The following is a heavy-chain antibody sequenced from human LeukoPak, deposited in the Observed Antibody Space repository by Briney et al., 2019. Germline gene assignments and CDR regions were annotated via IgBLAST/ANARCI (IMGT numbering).Heavy chain of an antibody. V-gene: IGHV3-21*01. CDR2: ISSSSYI. Sequence: GGSLRLSCAASGFTFSSYSMNWVRQAPGKGREWVSSISSSSYIYYADSVKGRFTISRDNARNSLYLQMNSLRAEDTAVYYCARSGSRYSNQPYGMDVWGQGTTVTVSS. J-gene: IGHJ6*02. D-gene: IGHD6-13*01. CDR3: ARSGSRYSNQPYGMDV. CDR1: GFTFSSYS.